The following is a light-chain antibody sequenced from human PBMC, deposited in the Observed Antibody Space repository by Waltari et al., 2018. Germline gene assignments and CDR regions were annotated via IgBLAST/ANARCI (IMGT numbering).Light chain of an antibody. CDR1: QYISSSY. J-gene: IGKJ1*01. Sequence: EIVLTQSPATLSLSPGERATLSCGASQYISSSYLAWYQQKPGLAPRLLIYHGSSRATGIPDRSSGSGSGTDFTLTISRLEPGDFAVYYCQYYGSSPWTFGQGTKVEIK. CDR2: HGS. V-gene: IGKV3D-20*01. CDR3: QYYGSSPWT.